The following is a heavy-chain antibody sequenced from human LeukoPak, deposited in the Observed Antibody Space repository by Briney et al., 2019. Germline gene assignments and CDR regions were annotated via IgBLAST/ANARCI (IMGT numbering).Heavy chain of an antibody. CDR2: IYHSGRT. V-gene: IGHV4-30-2*01. Sequence: PSETLSLTCAVSGGSISSGGYSWRWVRQPPGGGLEWVGYIYHSGRTYYNPSLQSRVTISLDRSKNQFSLKLSSMTAADTAVYYCASGNTGYDRDSFDIWGQGTMVTVSS. J-gene: IGHJ3*02. CDR3: ASGNTGYDRDSFDI. CDR1: GGSISSGGYS. D-gene: IGHD5-12*01.